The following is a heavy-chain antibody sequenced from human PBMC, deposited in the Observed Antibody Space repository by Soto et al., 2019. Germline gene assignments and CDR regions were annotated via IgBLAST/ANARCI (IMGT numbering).Heavy chain of an antibody. CDR1: GGSFSGYY. D-gene: IGHD3-3*01. J-gene: IGHJ6*04. V-gene: IGHV4-34*01. CDR3: ASSSTYYDFWGGYYGMDV. Sequence: QVQLQQWGAGLLKPSETLSLTWAVYGGSFSGYYWSWIRQPPGKGLEWIGEINHSGSTNYNPSLKNRVTISVDTSKNHCTLKMSSVTAANTAVYYCASSSTYYDFWGGYYGMDVWGKGTTVTVSS. CDR2: INHSGST.